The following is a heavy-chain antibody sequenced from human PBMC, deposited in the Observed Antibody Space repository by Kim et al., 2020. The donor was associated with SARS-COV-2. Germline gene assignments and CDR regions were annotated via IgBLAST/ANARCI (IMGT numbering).Heavy chain of an antibody. J-gene: IGHJ4*02. CDR1: GYTFTGYY. CDR3: ARTSVLRFLEYDY. V-gene: IGHV1-2*02. Sequence: ASVKVSCKASGYTFTGYYMHWVRQAPGQGLEWMGWINPNSGGTNYAQKFQGRVTMTRDTSISTAYMELSRLRSDDTAVYYCARTSVLRFLEYDYWGQGTLVTVSS. CDR2: INPNSGGT. D-gene: IGHD3-3*01.